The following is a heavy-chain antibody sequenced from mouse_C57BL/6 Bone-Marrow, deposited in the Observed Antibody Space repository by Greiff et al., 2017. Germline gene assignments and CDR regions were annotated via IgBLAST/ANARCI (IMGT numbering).Heavy chain of an antibody. J-gene: IGHJ2*01. V-gene: IGHV1-80*01. CDR1: GYAFSSYW. Sequence: QVQLQQSGAELVKPGASVKISCKASGYAFSSYWMNWVKQRPGKGLEWIGQIYPGDGATNYNGKFKGKATLTADKSSSTAYMQLSSLTSEDSAVYFCARSNYYGSSLDDWGQGTTLTVSS. D-gene: IGHD1-1*01. CDR3: ARSNYYGSSLDD. CDR2: IYPGDGAT.